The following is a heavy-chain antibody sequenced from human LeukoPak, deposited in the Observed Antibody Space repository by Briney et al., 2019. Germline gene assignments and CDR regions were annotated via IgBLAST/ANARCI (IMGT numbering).Heavy chain of an antibody. Sequence: ASVKVSCKASGYTSTSYGISWVRQAPGQGLEWMGWISAYNGNTNYAQKLQGRVTMTTDTSTSTAYMELRSLRSDDTAVYYCAREDQLDNWFDPWGQGTLVTVSS. CDR1: GYTSTSYG. CDR2: ISAYNGNT. V-gene: IGHV1-18*01. J-gene: IGHJ5*02. D-gene: IGHD6-6*01. CDR3: AREDQLDNWFDP.